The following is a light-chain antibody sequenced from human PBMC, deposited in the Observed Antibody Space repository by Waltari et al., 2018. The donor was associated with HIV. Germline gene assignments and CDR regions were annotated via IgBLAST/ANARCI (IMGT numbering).Light chain of an antibody. V-gene: IGLV1-47*01. CDR1: SSNIGNDN. J-gene: IGLJ1*01. CDR2: KNI. Sequence: QSVLTQPPSASGTPGQRVTISCSGSSSNIGNDNVSWYQQLPGTTPKLLIYKNIQRPSGVPDRFAGSKSGTSAYLAISGLRSEDEADYYCVGWDASLSAYVFGAGTKVTVL. CDR3: VGWDASLSAYV.